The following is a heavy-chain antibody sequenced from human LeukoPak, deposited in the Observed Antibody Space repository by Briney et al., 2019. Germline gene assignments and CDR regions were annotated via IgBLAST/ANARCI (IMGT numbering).Heavy chain of an antibody. V-gene: IGHV3-21*01. CDR3: ARGSEWTNGVSDY. Sequence: GGSLRLSCAASGFTFRSYWMTWVRQAPGKGLEWVASISGSSTYISYADSVKGRFTISRDNAKNSLYLQMNSLRVEDTAVYYCARGSEWTNGVSDYWGQGTLVTVSS. J-gene: IGHJ4*02. CDR2: ISGSSTYI. D-gene: IGHD3-3*01. CDR1: GFTFRSYW.